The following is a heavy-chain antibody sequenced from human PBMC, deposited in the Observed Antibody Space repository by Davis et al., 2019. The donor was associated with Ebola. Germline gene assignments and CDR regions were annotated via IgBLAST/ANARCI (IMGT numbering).Heavy chain of an antibody. CDR1: GFTFSTYG. CDR2: ISVGGGRT. V-gene: IGHV3-23*01. D-gene: IGHD4-17*01. Sequence: GGSLRLSCAASGFTFSTYGMTWVRQAPGKGLEWVSTISVGGGRTFYADSVRGRFTISRDNSKNTLFLQMISLRAEDTAVYYCAKDPPPTETYYYYYMDVWGKGTTVTVSS. CDR3: AKDPPPTETYYYYYMDV. J-gene: IGHJ6*03.